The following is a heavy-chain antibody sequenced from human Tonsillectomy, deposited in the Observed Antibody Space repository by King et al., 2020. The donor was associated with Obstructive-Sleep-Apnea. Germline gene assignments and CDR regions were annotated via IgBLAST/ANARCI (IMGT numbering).Heavy chain of an antibody. Sequence: VQLQESGPGLVKPSETLSLTCTVSGYSISSGYYWGWIRQPPGKGLEWIGSIYHSGSTYYNPSLKSRVTISVDTSKNQFSLKLSSVTAADTAVYYCVRDPITICHKGFDYWGQGTLVTVSS. J-gene: IGHJ4*02. CDR2: IYHSGST. CDR3: VRDPITICHKGFDY. D-gene: IGHD3-9*01. V-gene: IGHV4-38-2*02. CDR1: GYSISSGYY.